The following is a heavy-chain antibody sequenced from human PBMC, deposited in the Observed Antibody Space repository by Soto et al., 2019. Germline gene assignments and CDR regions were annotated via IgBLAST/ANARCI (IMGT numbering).Heavy chain of an antibody. D-gene: IGHD3-10*01. V-gene: IGHV1-69*02. J-gene: IGHJ6*02. CDR2: IIPILGIP. CDR3: ARFRGSYGMDG. Sequence: QVQLVQSGAEVKKPGSSVKVSCKASGGTFSSYTISWVRQAPGQGLEWMGRIIPILGIPNYAQKFQGRVTITADKSTSTAYMELSSLRSEDTGVYYCARFRGSYGMDGWGQGTTVTVSS. CDR1: GGTFSSYT.